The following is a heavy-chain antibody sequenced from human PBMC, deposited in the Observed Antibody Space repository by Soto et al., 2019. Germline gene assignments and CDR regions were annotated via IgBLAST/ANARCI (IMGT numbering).Heavy chain of an antibody. V-gene: IGHV3-15*07. CDR1: GFTFSNAW. CDR2: IKSKTDGGTT. D-gene: IGHD4-17*01. Sequence: EVQLVESGGGLVKPGGSLRLSCAASGFTFSNAWMNWVRQAPGKGLEWVGRIKSKTDGGTTDYAAPVKGRFTISRDDSKNTLYLQMNSLKTEDTAVYYCTTDRNYGEDAFDIWGQGTMVTVSS. CDR3: TTDRNYGEDAFDI. J-gene: IGHJ3*02.